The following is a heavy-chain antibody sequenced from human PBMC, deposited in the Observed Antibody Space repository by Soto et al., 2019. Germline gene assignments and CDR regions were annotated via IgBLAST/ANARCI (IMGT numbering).Heavy chain of an antibody. V-gene: IGHV4-39*01. CDR3: ARTYGSGSYPWGQGTLVTVSSGKNSAVYYCARGSYYYDSGGYYHY. CDR1: GGSISSSSYY. D-gene: IGHD3-22*01. Sequence: SETLSLTCTVSGGSISSSSYYWGWIRQPPGKGLEWIGSIYYSGSTYYNPSLKSRVTISVDTSKNQFSLKLSSVTAADTTVYYCARTYGSGSYPWGQGTLVTVSSGKNSAVYYCARGSYYYDSGGYYHYWGQGTLVTVSS. J-gene: IGHJ4*02. CDR2: IYYSGST.